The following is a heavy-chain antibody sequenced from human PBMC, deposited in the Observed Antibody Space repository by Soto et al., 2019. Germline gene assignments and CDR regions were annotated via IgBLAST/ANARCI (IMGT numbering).Heavy chain of an antibody. Sequence: GGSLRLSCAASGFTFSSYAMSWVRQAPGKGLEWVSAISGSGGSTYYADSVKGRFTISRDNSKNTLYLQMNSLRAEDTAVYYCVLGYDFWSGYYISAFDIWGQGTMVTVSS. CDR2: ISGSGGST. J-gene: IGHJ3*02. CDR3: VLGYDFWSGYYISAFDI. D-gene: IGHD3-3*01. V-gene: IGHV3-23*01. CDR1: GFTFSSYA.